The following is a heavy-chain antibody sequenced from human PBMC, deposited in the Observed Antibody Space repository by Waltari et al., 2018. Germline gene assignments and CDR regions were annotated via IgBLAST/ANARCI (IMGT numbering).Heavy chain of an antibody. V-gene: IGHV4-59*01. CDR3: ARAMVQGVPDY. CDR1: GGSISSYY. CDR2: IYYSGST. D-gene: IGHD3-10*01. J-gene: IGHJ4*02. Sequence: QVQLQESGPGLVKPSETLSLTCTVSGGSISSYYWSWIRQPPGKGLEWIGYIYYSGSTNYNPSLKSRVTISVDTSKNQFSLKLSSVTAADTAVYYCARAMVQGVPDYWGQGTLVTVSS.